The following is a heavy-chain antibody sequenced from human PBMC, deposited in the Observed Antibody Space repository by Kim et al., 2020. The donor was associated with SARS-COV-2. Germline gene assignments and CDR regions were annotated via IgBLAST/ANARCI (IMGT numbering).Heavy chain of an antibody. J-gene: IGHJ5*02. Sequence: GGSLRLSCAASGFTFSSYGMHWVRQAPGKGLEWVAVISYDGSNKYYADSVKGRFTISRDNSKNTLYLQMNSLRAEDTAVYYCAKKSPLCYYGDYGRRCHNWFDPWGQGTLVTVSS. D-gene: IGHD4-17*01. CDR1: GFTFSSYG. CDR2: ISYDGSNK. V-gene: IGHV3-30*18. CDR3: AKKSPLCYYGDYGRRCHNWFDP.